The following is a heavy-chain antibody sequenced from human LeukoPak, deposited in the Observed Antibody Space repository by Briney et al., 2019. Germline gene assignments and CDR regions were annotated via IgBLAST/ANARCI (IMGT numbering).Heavy chain of an antibody. D-gene: IGHD3-10*01. J-gene: IGHJ4*02. CDR1: GFTFSNYG. CDR3: AKGKDYYLDY. CDR2: IRYDGSEK. V-gene: IGHV3-30*02. Sequence: GGSLRLSCAASGFTFSNYGMHWVRQAPGKGLEWVAFIRYDGSEKYYADSVKGRITISRDNSKNTLYVQMNSLRAEDTAVYYCAKGKDYYLDYWGQGTLVTVSS.